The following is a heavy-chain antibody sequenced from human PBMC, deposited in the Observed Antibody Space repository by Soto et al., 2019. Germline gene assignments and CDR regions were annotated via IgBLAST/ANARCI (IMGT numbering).Heavy chain of an antibody. Sequence: GGSLRLSCAASGFTFSDYYMSWIRQAPGKGLEWVSYISSSGSTIYYADSVKGRFTISRDNSKNTLYLQMNSLRAEDTAVYYCARDSFPGQWLVRGHFDYWGQGTLVTVSS. D-gene: IGHD6-19*01. V-gene: IGHV3-11*04. CDR2: ISSSGSTI. CDR3: ARDSFPGQWLVRGHFDY. CDR1: GFTFSDYY. J-gene: IGHJ4*02.